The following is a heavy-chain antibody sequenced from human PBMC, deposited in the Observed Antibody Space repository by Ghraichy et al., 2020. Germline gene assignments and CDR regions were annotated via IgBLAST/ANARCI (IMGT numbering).Heavy chain of an antibody. J-gene: IGHJ4*02. CDR1: NVSISNYY. CDR3: ARNFKISPYSSGWSFDY. D-gene: IGHD6-19*01. Sequence: SETLSLTCTVSNVSISNYYWSWIRQPPGKGLEWIGYVFHSGGTKYNPSLKSRVTISLDTSRSQFSLKLSSVTAADTAVYYCARNFKISPYSSGWSFDYWGQGTLVTVSS. V-gene: IGHV4-59*01. CDR2: VFHSGGT.